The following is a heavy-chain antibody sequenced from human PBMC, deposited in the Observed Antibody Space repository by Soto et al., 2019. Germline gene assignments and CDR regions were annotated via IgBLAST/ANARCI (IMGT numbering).Heavy chain of an antibody. CDR1: GFTFSSYG. V-gene: IGHV3-33*01. CDR2: IWYDGSNK. J-gene: IGHJ6*02. CDR3: AREKSIATPRARYYYGMDV. Sequence: GGSLRLSCAASGFTFSSYGMHWVRQAPGKGLEWVAVIWYDGSNKYYADSVKGRFTISRDNSKNTLYLQMNSLRAEDTAVYYCAREKSIATPRARYYYGMDVWGQGTTVTVSS. D-gene: IGHD6-6*01.